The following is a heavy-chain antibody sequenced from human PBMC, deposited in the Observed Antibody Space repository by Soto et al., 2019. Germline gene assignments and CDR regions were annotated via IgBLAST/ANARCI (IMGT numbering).Heavy chain of an antibody. CDR1: GYTFTSYA. CDR2: INAGNGNT. Sequence: VASVKVSCKASGYTFTSYAMHWVRQAPGQRXEWMGWINAGNGNTKYSQKFQGRVTITRDTSASTAYMELSSLRSEDTAVYYCARDLFRGSGYDRHYYYGMDVWGQGTTVTVSS. D-gene: IGHD5-12*01. J-gene: IGHJ6*02. CDR3: ARDLFRGSGYDRHYYYGMDV. V-gene: IGHV1-3*01.